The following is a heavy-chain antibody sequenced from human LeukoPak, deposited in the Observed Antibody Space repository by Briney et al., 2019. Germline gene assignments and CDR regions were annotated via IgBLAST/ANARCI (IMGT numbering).Heavy chain of an antibody. CDR3: ARLAVAGTIAS. D-gene: IGHD6-19*01. V-gene: IGHV4-39*01. J-gene: IGHJ5*02. CDR2: IYYSGST. CDR1: GGSFSSSIYY. Sequence: PSETLSLTCTVSGGSFSSSIYYWGWIRQPPGKGLEWIGSIYYSGSTYYNPSLKSRVTISVDTSKNQFSLKLSSVTAADTAVYYCARLAVAGTIASWGQGTLVTVSS.